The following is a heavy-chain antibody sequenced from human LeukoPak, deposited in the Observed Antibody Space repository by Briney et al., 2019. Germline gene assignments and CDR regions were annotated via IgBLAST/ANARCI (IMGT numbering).Heavy chain of an antibody. J-gene: IGHJ4*02. CDR3: AKESPLGGDDWDIPY. CDR2: INPNSGGT. D-gene: IGHD3-9*01. CDR1: GYTFTGYY. V-gene: IGHV1-2*02. Sequence: GASVKVSCKASGYTFTGYYMHWVRQAPGQGLEWMGWINPNSGGTNYAQKFQGRVTMTRDTSISTAYMELSRLRSDDTAVYYCAKESPLGGDDWDIPYWGQGTLVTVSS.